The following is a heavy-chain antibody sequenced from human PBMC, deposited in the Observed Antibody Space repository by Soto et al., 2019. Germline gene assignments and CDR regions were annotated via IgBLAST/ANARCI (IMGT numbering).Heavy chain of an antibody. CDR2: NNHSGST. Sequence: SETLSLTCAVYGGSFNNYYWNWIRQPPGKGLEWIGENNHSGSTNCNPSLKSRVTISVDTSKNQFSLKLSSVTAADTAVYYCASRSGGSCYCFDYWGQGALVTVSS. J-gene: IGHJ4*02. CDR3: ASRSGGSCYCFDY. CDR1: GGSFNNYY. D-gene: IGHD2-15*01. V-gene: IGHV4-34*01.